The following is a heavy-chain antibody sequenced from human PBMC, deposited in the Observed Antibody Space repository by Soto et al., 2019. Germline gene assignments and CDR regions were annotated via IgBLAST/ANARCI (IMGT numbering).Heavy chain of an antibody. CDR2: IYYSGST. CDR1: GGSISSSSYY. CDR3: ARQNRHYYDSSGYYLGY. J-gene: IGHJ4*02. Sequence: SETLSLTCTVSGGSISSSSYYWGWIRQPPGKGLEWIGSIYYSGSTYYNPSLKSRVTISVDTSKNQFSLKLSSVTAADTAVYYCARQNRHYYDSSGYYLGYWGQGTLVTVSS. D-gene: IGHD3-22*01. V-gene: IGHV4-39*01.